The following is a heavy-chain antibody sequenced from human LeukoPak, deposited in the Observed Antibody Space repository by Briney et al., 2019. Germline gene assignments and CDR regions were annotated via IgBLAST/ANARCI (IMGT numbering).Heavy chain of an antibody. V-gene: IGHV1-46*01. CDR1: GYTFTSYY. D-gene: IGHD3-10*01. CDR3: ARDSPMVRGVIQYYFDY. J-gene: IGHJ4*02. Sequence: ASVKVSCKASGYTFTSYYMHWVRQAPGQGLEWMGIINPSGGSTSYAQKFQGRVTMTRDMSTSTVYMELSSLRSEDTAVYYCARDSPMVRGVIQYYFDYWGQGTLVTVSS. CDR2: INPSGGST.